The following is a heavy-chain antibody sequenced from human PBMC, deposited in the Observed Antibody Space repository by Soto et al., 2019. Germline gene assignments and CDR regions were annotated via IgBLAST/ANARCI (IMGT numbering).Heavy chain of an antibody. CDR3: AREGGLGLGELDWFDP. D-gene: IGHD3-16*01. V-gene: IGHV4-31*03. CDR1: GGSISSGGYY. J-gene: IGHJ5*02. CDR2: IYYSGST. Sequence: QVQLQESGPGLVKPSQTLSLTCTVSGGSISSGGYYWSWIRQHPGKGLEWIGYIYYSGSTYYNPSLKRRVTISVDTSKNQFSLKLSSVTAAETAVYYCAREGGLGLGELDWFDPWGQGTLVTVSS.